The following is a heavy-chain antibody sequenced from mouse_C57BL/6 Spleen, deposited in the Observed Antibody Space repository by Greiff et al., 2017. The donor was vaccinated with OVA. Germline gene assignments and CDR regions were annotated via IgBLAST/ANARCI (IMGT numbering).Heavy chain of an antibody. V-gene: IGHV1-82*01. J-gene: IGHJ2*01. CDR3: ARFGLLGY. CDR1: GYAFSSSW. CDR2: IYPGDGDT. Sequence: VKLMESGPELVKPGASVKISCKASGYAFSSSWMNWVKQRPGKGLEWIGRIYPGDGDTNYNGKFKGKATLTADKSSSTAYMQLSSLTSEDSAVYFCARFGLLGYWGQGTTLTVSS.